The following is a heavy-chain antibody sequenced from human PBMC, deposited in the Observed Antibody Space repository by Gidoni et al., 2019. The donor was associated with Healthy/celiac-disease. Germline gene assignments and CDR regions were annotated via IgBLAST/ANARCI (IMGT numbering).Heavy chain of an antibody. CDR3: QLGGGSETDY. CDR2: INPSGGST. V-gene: IGHV1-46*01. CDR1: GYTFTSYY. J-gene: IGHJ4*02. Sequence: QVQLVQSGAAVKKPGASVKVSCDASGYTFTSYYMPWVRQAPGTGLEWIGIINPSGGSTSYAQKFQGRVTMTRDTSTSTVYMELSSLRSEDTAVYYCQLGGGSETDYWGQGTLVTVSS. D-gene: IGHD1-1*01.